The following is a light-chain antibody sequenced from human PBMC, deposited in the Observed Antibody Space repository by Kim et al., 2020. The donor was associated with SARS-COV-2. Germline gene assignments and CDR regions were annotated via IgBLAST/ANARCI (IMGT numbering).Light chain of an antibody. CDR3: SSHIGSSTWV. J-gene: IGLJ3*02. CDR1: SSDIGNSNF. CDR2: DVS. V-gene: IGLV2-14*04. Sequence: HSITLSCPGTSSDIGNSNFVSWSQQHPGKAPTLLIYDVSKRPSGVSDRFSGSKSGNTASLTISGLQAEDEADYYCSSHIGSSTWVFGGGTKLTVL.